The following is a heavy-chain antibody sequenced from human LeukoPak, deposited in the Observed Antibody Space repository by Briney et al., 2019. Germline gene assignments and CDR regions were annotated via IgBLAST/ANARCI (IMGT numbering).Heavy chain of an antibody. V-gene: IGHV3-9*03. CDR1: GFTFHDYA. J-gene: IGHJ4*02. CDR3: TRSTGWYNYFDY. CDR2: ITWNSGSI. D-gene: IGHD6-19*01. Sequence: PGGSLRLSCAASGFTFHDYAMHWVRQAPGKGLEWVSGITWNSGSIAYADSVKGRFTISRDNAKNSLYLQMNSLTADAVAFYYCTRSTGWYNYFDYWGQGALVTVSS.